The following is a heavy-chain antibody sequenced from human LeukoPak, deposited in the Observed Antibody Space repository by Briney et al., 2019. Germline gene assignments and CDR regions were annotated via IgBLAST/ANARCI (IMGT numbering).Heavy chain of an antibody. Sequence: PGGSLRLSCAASGFTVSSNYMSWVRQAPGKGLEWVSVIYSGGSTYYADSVKGRFTISRDNSKNTLYLQMNGLRAEDTAVYYCARDSDFWSGYYPSFDYWGQGTLVTVSS. J-gene: IGHJ4*02. CDR1: GFTVSSNY. V-gene: IGHV3-66*02. CDR2: IYSGGST. D-gene: IGHD3-3*01. CDR3: ARDSDFWSGYYPSFDY.